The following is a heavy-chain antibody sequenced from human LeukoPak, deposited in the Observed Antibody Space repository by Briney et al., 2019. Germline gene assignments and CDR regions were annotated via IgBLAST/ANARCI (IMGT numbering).Heavy chain of an antibody. V-gene: IGHV3-30*02. J-gene: IGHJ4*02. Sequence: SCKAFGYSFTTYGISWVRQAPGKGLEWVAFIRYDGSNKYYADSVKGRFTISRDNSKNTLYLQMNSLRAEDTAVYYCAKGPGVRGGPMDYWGQGTLVTVSS. CDR2: IRYDGSNK. CDR1: GYSFTTYG. D-gene: IGHD3-10*01. CDR3: AKGPGVRGGPMDY.